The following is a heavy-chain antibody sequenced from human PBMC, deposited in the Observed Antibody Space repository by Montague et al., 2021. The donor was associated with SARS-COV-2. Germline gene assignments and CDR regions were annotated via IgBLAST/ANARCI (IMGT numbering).Heavy chain of an antibody. D-gene: IGHD2-21*01. V-gene: IGHV4-59*01. CDR1: GGSMSGYN. CDR3: ARGINSAGSYYYNLDV. Sequence: SETLSLTCNVAGGSMSGYNWSWIRQPPGKGLQWIGSMYNSENTSYNPSLKSRVTISVDTSKKQFSLRLSSVTAADTAVYFCARGINSAGSYYYNLDVWGQGTTVTVSS. J-gene: IGHJ6*02. CDR2: MYNSENT.